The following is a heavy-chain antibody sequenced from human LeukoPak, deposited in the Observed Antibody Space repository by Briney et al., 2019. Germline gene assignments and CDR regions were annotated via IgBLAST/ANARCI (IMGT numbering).Heavy chain of an antibody. CDR3: ARENFYGMDV. V-gene: IGHV3-74*01. CDR1: GFTFSRYW. J-gene: IGHJ6*02. CDR2: INSDGSTT. Sequence: GGSLRLSCAASGFTFSRYWMNWVRQAPGKGLVWVSRINSDGSTTRYADSVKGRFTISRDNAKNTMYLQMNSLRAEDTAVYYCARENFYGMDVWGQGTTVTVSS.